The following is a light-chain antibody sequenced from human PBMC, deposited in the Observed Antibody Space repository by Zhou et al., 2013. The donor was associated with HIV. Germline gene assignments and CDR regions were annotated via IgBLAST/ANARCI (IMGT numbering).Light chain of an antibody. Sequence: EIVLTQSPATLSLSPGESATLSCRASQSVSRFLAWYQQKPGQAPRLLIYDTSNRATGIPARFSGSGSGTDFTLTISSLEPEDFAVYYCQQRSNWPHTFGQGTKLEIK. V-gene: IGKV3-11*01. CDR2: DTS. J-gene: IGKJ2*01. CDR3: QQRSNWPHT. CDR1: QSVSRF.